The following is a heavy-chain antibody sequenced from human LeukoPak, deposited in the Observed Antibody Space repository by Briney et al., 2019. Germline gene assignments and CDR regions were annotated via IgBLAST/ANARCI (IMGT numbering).Heavy chain of an antibody. CDR2: TSGSGVNS. V-gene: IGHV3-23*01. CDR1: GFTLRSYD. Sequence: GGSLRLSCAASGFTLRSYDMSWVRQAPGKGREWVAATSGSGVNSYYADSVRGRFTISSDNSQNTLYLQMDSMRAEDTALYYCAKEYSGYDFDYWGQGTLVTVSS. CDR3: AKEYSGYDFDY. D-gene: IGHD5-12*01. J-gene: IGHJ4*02.